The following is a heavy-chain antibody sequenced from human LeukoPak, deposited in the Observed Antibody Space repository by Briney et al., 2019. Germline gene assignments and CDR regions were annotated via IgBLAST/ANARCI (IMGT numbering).Heavy chain of an antibody. V-gene: IGHV1-2*02. CDR2: INPNSGGT. Sequence: ASVKVSCKASGYTFTGYYMHWVRQAPGQGLEWMGWINPNSGGTNYAQKFQGRVTMTRDTSISTAYMELSRPRSDDTAVYYCARETYYYDSSGYSEFDYWGQGTLVTVSS. D-gene: IGHD3-22*01. J-gene: IGHJ4*02. CDR1: GYTFTGYY. CDR3: ARETYYYDSSGYSEFDY.